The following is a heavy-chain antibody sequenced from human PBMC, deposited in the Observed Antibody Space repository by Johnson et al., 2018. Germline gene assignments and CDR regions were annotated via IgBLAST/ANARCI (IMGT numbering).Heavy chain of an antibody. D-gene: IGHD2-2*02. CDR2: IIPIFGTA. Sequence: QVQLGEAGAEVKKARSSVKVSCKASGGTFSSYAISWVRQAPGQGLEWMGGIIPIFGTANYAQKCQGRVTITADESTSIAYKELRSLGSEDTAVYYCARAGNTAPRDGMEVWGQGTTVTVSS. CDR3: ARAGNTAPRDGMEV. V-gene: IGHV1-69*01. J-gene: IGHJ6*02. CDR1: GGTFSSYA.